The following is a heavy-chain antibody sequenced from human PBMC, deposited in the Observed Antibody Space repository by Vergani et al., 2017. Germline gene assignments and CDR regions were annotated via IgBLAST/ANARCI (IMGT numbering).Heavy chain of an antibody. Sequence: QVQLQQWGAGLLKPSETLSLTCAVSGGSFSGYSCSWVRQPPGKGLEWMGEINHSGSTNYNPPLKSRGPISVDTSTNKFSLMLSSVTAADTAVYYCAGFAKEWELLQSDYWGQGTLVTVSS. J-gene: IGHJ4*02. CDR3: AGFAKEWELLQSDY. CDR2: INHSGST. CDR1: GGSFSGYS. D-gene: IGHD1-26*01. V-gene: IGHV4-34*01.